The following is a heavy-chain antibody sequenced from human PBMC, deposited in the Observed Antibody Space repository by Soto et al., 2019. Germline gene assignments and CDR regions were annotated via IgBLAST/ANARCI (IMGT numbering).Heavy chain of an antibody. Sequence: EVQLVETGGGLIQPGGSLRLSCAASGFTVSSNYMSWVRQAPGKGLEWVSVIYSGGSTYYADSVEARFTISRDNSKNTPYLQMNRLRAEDTAVYYCARDRGVSPPNYYYYGMDVWGQGTTVTVSS. D-gene: IGHD3-10*01. J-gene: IGHJ6*02. V-gene: IGHV3-53*02. CDR1: GFTVSSNY. CDR3: ARDRGVSPPNYYYYGMDV. CDR2: IYSGGST.